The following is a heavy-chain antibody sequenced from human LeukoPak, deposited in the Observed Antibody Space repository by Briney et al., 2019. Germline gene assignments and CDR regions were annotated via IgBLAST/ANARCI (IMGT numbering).Heavy chain of an antibody. CDR3: ARRITIFGVVNSGFDY. CDR1: GYSFTSYW. Sequence: AGESLKISCKGSGYSFTSYWIGWVRQMPGKSLEWMGIIYPGDSDTRYSPSFQGQGTISADKSISTAYLQWSSLKASDTAMYYCARRITIFGVVNSGFDYWGQGTLVTVSS. V-gene: IGHV5-51*01. D-gene: IGHD3-3*01. J-gene: IGHJ4*02. CDR2: IYPGDSDT.